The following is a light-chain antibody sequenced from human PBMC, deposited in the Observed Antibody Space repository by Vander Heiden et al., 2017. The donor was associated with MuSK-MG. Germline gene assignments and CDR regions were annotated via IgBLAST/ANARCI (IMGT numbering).Light chain of an antibody. CDR3: QQRSHWPPLT. Sequence: ELVLTQSPATLSLAPGERATLSCRASQSVNIYLAWYQQKPGQAPRLLIYDASNRATGIPARFSGSGSGRDFTLTISSLEPEDFAVYYCQQRSHWPPLTFGGGTRVDIK. CDR2: DAS. CDR1: QSVNIY. V-gene: IGKV3-11*02. J-gene: IGKJ4*01.